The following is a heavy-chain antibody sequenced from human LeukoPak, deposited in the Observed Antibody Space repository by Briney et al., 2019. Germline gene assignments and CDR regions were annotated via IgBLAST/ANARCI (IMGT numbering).Heavy chain of an antibody. CDR1: GFTLGGHD. D-gene: IGHD5-18*01. J-gene: IGHJ4*02. V-gene: IGHV3-13*01. Sequence: GGSLRLSCTASGFTLGGHDMHWVRQTAGDGLEWVAAVSAGHHAFYAGSVKGRFAVSREDAKNSLYLQMNSLRAGDTAAYYCVREARGYHYTYFDYWGQGSLVTVSS. CDR3: VREARGYHYTYFDY. CDR2: VSAGHHA.